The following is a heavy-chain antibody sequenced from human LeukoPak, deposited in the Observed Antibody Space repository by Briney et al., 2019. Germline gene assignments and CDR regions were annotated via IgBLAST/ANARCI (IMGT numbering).Heavy chain of an antibody. Sequence: GGSLRLSCAASGFTVSSNYMSWVRQAPGKGLEWVSAISGSGGSTYYADSVKGRFTISRDNSKNTLYVQMNGLRAEDTAVYYCAKDGGSGYYYFDYWGQGTLVTVSS. CDR2: ISGSGGST. V-gene: IGHV3-23*01. J-gene: IGHJ4*02. CDR1: GFTVSSNY. D-gene: IGHD3-22*01. CDR3: AKDGGSGYYYFDY.